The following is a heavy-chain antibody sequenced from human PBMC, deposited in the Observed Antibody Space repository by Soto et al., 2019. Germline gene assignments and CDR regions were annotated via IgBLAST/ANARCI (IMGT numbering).Heavy chain of an antibody. J-gene: IGHJ6*02. CDR2: VFYSGST. V-gene: IGHV4-31*03. Sequence: QVQLQESGPGLVKPSQTLSLTCTVSGGSISSAGYYWSWIRQHPGKGLEWIGYVFYSGSTYYNPSLKSRVTISVDTSKIHFSVKLSSVTAADTAVYYCARWTGIVSGHYYYGMDVWGQGTTVTVSS. D-gene: IGHD1-26*01. CDR3: ARWTGIVSGHYYYGMDV. CDR1: GGSISSAGYY.